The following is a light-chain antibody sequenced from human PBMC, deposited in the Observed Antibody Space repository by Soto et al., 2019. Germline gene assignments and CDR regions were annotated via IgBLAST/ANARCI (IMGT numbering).Light chain of an antibody. CDR3: QQYDISPWT. CDR2: GAS. J-gene: IGKJ1*01. V-gene: IGKV3-20*01. CDR1: QSVSSSY. Sequence: EIVLTQSPGTLSLSPGERATLSCRASQSVSSSYLAWYQQKPGQAPRLLIYGASSRATGIPDRFSGSGSGTDFTVTISRLEPEDFAVYYCQQYDISPWTFGQGNKVEIK.